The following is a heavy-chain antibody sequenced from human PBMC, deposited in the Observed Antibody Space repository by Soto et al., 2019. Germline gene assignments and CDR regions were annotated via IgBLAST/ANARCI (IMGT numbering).Heavy chain of an antibody. CDR2: INPNSGGT. CDR1: GYTFTGYY. Sequence: ASVKVSCKASGYTFTGYYMHWVRQAPGQGLEWMGWINPNSGGTNYAQKFQGWVTMTRDTSISTAYMELSRLRSDNTAVYYCARVRNLETTSGSTCYYYYGMDVWGQGTTVTVSS. D-gene: IGHD1-7*01. CDR3: ARVRNLETTSGSTCYYYYGMDV. V-gene: IGHV1-2*04. J-gene: IGHJ6*02.